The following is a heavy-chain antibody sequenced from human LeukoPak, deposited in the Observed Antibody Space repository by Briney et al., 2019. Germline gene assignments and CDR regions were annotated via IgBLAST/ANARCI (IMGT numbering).Heavy chain of an antibody. Sequence: GGALRLSCGASGFTFSTNAMSWVRQAPGKGVEGVSRISDGGGRTFYAESVKGRFTVSRDNSKNTLYLRMNSLRAEDTAIYYCTKNQILDASGSWYAFWGQGTLVTVSS. V-gene: IGHV3-23*01. CDR2: ISDGGGRT. CDR3: TKNQILDASGSWYAF. CDR1: GFTFSTNA. J-gene: IGHJ4*02. D-gene: IGHD6-13*01.